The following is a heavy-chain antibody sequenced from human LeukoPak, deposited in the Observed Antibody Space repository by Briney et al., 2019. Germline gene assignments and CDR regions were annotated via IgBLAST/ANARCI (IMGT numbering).Heavy chain of an antibody. D-gene: IGHD6-19*01. V-gene: IGHV3-21*01. CDR2: ISSSSSYI. CDR3: ARVGSSGWYYFDY. J-gene: IGHJ4*02. Sequence: GGSLRLSCAASGFTFSSYSMNWVRQAPGKGLEWVSSISSSSSYIYYADSVKGRFTISRDNAKNPLYLQMNSLRAEDTAVYYCARVGSSGWYYFDYWGQGTLVTASS. CDR1: GFTFSSYS.